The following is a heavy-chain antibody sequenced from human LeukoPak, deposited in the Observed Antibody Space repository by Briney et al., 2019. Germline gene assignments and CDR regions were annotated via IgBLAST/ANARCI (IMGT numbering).Heavy chain of an antibody. CDR2: INPNSGGT. D-gene: IGHD3-10*01. CDR1: GYTFTGYY. J-gene: IGHJ4*02. Sequence: GASVKVSXKASGYTFTGYYMHWVRQAPGQGLEWIGRINPNSGGTNYAQKFQGRVTMTRDTSISTAYMELSRLRSDDTAVYYCARDRRSGPYGSGSYYNAGDYWGQGTLVTVSS. V-gene: IGHV1-2*06. CDR3: ARDRRSGPYGSGSYYNAGDY.